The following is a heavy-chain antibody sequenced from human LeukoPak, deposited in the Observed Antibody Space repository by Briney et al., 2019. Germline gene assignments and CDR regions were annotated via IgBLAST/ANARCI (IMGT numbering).Heavy chain of an antibody. CDR3: AKRGYDSSGYYYDY. CDR1: GFTFSSYA. D-gene: IGHD3-22*01. V-gene: IGHV3-23*01. J-gene: IGHJ4*02. CDR2: ISGSGGGT. Sequence: GGSLRLSCAASGFTFSSYAMSWVRQAPGKGLEWVSAISGSGGGTYYADSVKGRFTISRDNSKNTLYLQMNSLRAEDTAVYHCAKRGYDSSGYYYDYWGQGTLVTVSS.